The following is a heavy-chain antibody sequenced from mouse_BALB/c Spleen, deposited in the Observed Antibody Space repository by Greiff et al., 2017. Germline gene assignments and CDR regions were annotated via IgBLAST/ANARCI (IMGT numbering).Heavy chain of an antibody. CDR2: IWAGGST. CDR3: ARGGRYRYGFAY. Sequence: VMLVESGPGLVAPSQSLSITCTVSGFSLTSYGVHWVRQPPGKGLEWLGVIWAGGSTNYNSALMSRLSISKDNAKSQVFLKMNSLQTDDTAMYYSARGGRYRYGFAYWGQGTLVTVSA. D-gene: IGHD2-14*01. J-gene: IGHJ3*01. CDR1: GFSLTSYG. V-gene: IGHV2-9*02.